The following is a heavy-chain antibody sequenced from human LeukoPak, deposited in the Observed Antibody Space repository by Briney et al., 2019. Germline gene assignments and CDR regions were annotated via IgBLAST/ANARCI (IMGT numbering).Heavy chain of an antibody. J-gene: IGHJ4*02. D-gene: IGHD2-15*01. Sequence: GGSLRLSCAASGFTFSSYAMSWVRQAPGKGLEWVSAISGSGGTTYYADSVKGRFSISRDNFKNTLYLQMNSLRVEDTAVYYCAKASGGSCHSGNDYWGQGTLVTVSS. CDR3: AKASGGSCHSGNDY. CDR2: ISGSGGTT. V-gene: IGHV3-23*01. CDR1: GFTFSSYA.